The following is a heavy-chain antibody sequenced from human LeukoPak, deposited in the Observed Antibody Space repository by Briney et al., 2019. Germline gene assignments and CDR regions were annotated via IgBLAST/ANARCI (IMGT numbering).Heavy chain of an antibody. CDR1: GYTFTGYY. CDR2: INPNSGGT. V-gene: IGHV1-2*02. CDR3: ASHPYYYGSGSSPDY. Sequence: ASVKVSCKASGYTFTGYYMHWVRQAPGQGLEWMGWINPNSGGTNYAQKFQGRVTMTRDTSISTAYMELSRLRSDDTAVYHCASHPYYYGSGSSPDYWGQGTLVTVSS. J-gene: IGHJ4*02. D-gene: IGHD3-10*01.